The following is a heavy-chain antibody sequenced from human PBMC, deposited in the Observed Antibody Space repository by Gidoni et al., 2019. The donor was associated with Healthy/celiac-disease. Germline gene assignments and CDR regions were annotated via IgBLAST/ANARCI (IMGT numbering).Heavy chain of an antibody. CDR3: ALQTPRRVPGYYYDSSCYYGHFDY. J-gene: IGHJ4*02. Sequence: QITFKESGSTLVKPTQTHTLTCTLSGFSLSSSGVGVGWIRQPPGKALEWLALIYWDDDKRYSPSLKSRLTITKDTSKNQVVLTMTNMDPVDTATYYCALQTPRRVPGYYYDSSCYYGHFDYWGQGTLVTVSS. CDR2: IYWDDDK. CDR1: GFSLSSSGVG. V-gene: IGHV2-5*02. D-gene: IGHD3-22*01.